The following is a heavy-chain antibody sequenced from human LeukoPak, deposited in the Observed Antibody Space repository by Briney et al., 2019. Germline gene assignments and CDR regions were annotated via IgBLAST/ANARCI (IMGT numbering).Heavy chain of an antibody. Sequence: ASVKVSCKASGYTFTSYYMHWVRQAPGQGLEWMGIIDPSGGSTSYAQKFQGRVTMTRDTSTSTVYMELSSLRSEDTVVYYCARLTHAVQWLAGKYFDYWGQGTPVTVSS. J-gene: IGHJ4*02. D-gene: IGHD6-19*01. V-gene: IGHV1-46*01. CDR3: ARLTHAVQWLAGKYFDY. CDR2: IDPSGGST. CDR1: GYTFTSYY.